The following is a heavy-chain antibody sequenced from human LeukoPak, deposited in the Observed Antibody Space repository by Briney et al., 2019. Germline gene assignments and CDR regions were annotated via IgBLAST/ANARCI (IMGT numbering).Heavy chain of an antibody. D-gene: IGHD1-26*01. CDR2: IYYSGTT. CDR3: ARELLGPDAFDI. J-gene: IGHJ3*02. Sequence: SETLSLTCTVSGGSISSSSYYWGWIRQPLGKGLEWIGSIYYSGTTYYNPSLKSRVTISVDTSKNQFSLKLSSVTAADTAVYYCARELLGPDAFDIWGQGTMVTVSS. V-gene: IGHV4-39*07. CDR1: GGSISSSSYY.